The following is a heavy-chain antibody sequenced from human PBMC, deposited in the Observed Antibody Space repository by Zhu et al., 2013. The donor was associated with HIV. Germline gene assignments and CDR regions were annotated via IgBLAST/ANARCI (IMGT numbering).Heavy chain of an antibody. Sequence: QVQRVQSGAEVKKPGSSVKVSCKASGGTFSSYAISWVRQAPGQGLEWMGGIIPIFGTANYAQKFQGRVTITADESTSTAYMELSSLRSEDTAVYYCARPHYYDSSGYYSHFDYWGQGTLVTVSS. D-gene: IGHD3-22*01. CDR2: IIPIFGTA. J-gene: IGHJ4*02. CDR1: GGTFSSYA. CDR3: ARPHYYDSSGYYSHFDY. V-gene: IGHV1-69*01.